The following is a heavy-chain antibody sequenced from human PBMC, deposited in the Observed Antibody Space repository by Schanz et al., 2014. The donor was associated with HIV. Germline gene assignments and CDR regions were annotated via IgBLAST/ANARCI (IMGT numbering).Heavy chain of an antibody. D-gene: IGHD2-15*01. CDR3: TREGNCYGGSVPGH. CDR2: INWNGDTT. J-gene: IGHJ4*02. Sequence: VQLVESGGGSVRPGESLRLSCLASGFTFNNYAMSWVRQAPGKGLEWVAVINWNGDTTYYADSVKGRFTISRDNSNNVLFLHMPTLRAEDTATYYCTREGNCYGGSVPGHWGQGALVSVSS. CDR1: GFTFNNYA. V-gene: IGHV3-23*04.